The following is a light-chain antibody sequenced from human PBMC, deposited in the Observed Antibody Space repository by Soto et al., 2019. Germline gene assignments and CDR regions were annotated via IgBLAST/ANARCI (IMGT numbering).Light chain of an antibody. CDR2: GAS. V-gene: IGKV3-20*01. CDR3: QQYNNWPPTWT. CDR1: QSVSSSY. J-gene: IGKJ1*01. Sequence: EIVLTQSPGTLSLSPGERATLSCRASQSVSSSYIAWYQQKPGQAPRLLIYGASSRATGIPDRFSGSGSGTEFTLTISSLQSEDFAVYYCQQYNNWPPTWTFGQGTKVDI.